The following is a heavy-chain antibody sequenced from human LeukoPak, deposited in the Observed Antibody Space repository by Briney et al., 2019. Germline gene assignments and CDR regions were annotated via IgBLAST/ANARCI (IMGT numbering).Heavy chain of an antibody. CDR3: ARDTGLSDVGYEGDYYYYMDV. D-gene: IGHD5-18*01. Sequence: ASVKVSCKASGYTFTSYDINWVRQATGQGLEWMGWMNPNSGNTGYAQKFQGRVTITRNTSISTAYMELSSLRSEDTAVYYCARDTGLSDVGYEGDYYYYMDVWGKGTTVTVSS. CDR2: MNPNSGNT. J-gene: IGHJ6*03. V-gene: IGHV1-8*03. CDR1: GYTFTSYD.